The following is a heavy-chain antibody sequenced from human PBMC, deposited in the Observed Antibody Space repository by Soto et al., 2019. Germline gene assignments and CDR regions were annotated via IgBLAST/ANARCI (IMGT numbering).Heavy chain of an antibody. CDR3: ASVSVSCSGGLDV. CDR1: GDSMTSPPNY. Sequence: SETLSLTCNVSGDSMTSPPNYWGWVRHPHGKGLEWIGSIYYGERVYSSPSPRSRVTVSVDTSKSMCSQKLSSVTDADQAVYFCASVSVSCSGGLDVWGQGTTVTVSS. V-gene: IGHV4-39*01. D-gene: IGHD3-10*02. CDR2: IYYGERV. J-gene: IGHJ6*02.